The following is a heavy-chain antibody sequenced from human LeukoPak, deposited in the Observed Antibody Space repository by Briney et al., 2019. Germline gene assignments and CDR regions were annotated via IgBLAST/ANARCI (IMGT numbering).Heavy chain of an antibody. CDR3: ARAPYYYMDV. CDR2: INHSGST. Sequence: SETLSLTCAVYGGSFSGYYWSWIRQPPGKGLEWIGEINHSGSTNYNPSLKSRVTISVDTSKNQFSLKLSSVTAADTAVYYCARAPYYYMDVWGNGTTVAVSS. CDR1: GGSFSGYY. V-gene: IGHV4-34*01. J-gene: IGHJ6*03.